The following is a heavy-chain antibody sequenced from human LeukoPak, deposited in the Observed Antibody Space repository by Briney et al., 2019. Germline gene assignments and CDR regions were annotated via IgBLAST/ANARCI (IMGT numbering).Heavy chain of an antibody. CDR1: GFTFGDYA. CDR2: IRSKAYGGTT. V-gene: IGHV3-49*04. J-gene: IGHJ4*02. CDR3: ARDHDNSGYYYDAMEDY. D-gene: IGHD3-22*01. Sequence: GGFLRLSCTASGFTFGDYAMSWVRQAPGKGLEWVGFIRSKAYGGTTEYAASVKGRFTISRDDSKSIAYLQMNSLKTEDTAVYYCARDHDNSGYYYDAMEDYWGQGTLVTVSS.